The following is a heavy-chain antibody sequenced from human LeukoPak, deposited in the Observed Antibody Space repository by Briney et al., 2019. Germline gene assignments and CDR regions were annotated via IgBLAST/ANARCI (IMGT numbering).Heavy chain of an antibody. V-gene: IGHV3-33*01. D-gene: IGHD1-1*01. J-gene: IGHJ5*02. Sequence: GGSLRLSCAASGFSFSTHGMHWVRQAPGKGLEWVSVIWFDGSTQYYTDSVKGRFTISRDNSKNTLFLQMHSLRAEDTAVYYCVRDPQIDWNRPSPLSWGQGTLVTVFS. CDR3: VRDPQIDWNRPSPLS. CDR1: GFSFSTHG. CDR2: IWFDGSTQ.